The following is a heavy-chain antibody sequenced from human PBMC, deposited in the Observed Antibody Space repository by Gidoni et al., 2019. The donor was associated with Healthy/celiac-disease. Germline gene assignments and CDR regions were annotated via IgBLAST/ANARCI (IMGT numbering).Heavy chain of an antibody. CDR2: IHPNSGGT. D-gene: IGHD6-19*01. J-gene: IGHJ4*02. Sequence: GASVKVSCKASGYTFTGYYMHWVRQAPGQGLEWMGWIHPNSGGTNYAQTFQGRVTMTRATSISTAYMELSRLRSDDTAVYYCAGVELRGYSSGWKRPPFDYWGQGTLVTVSS. CDR3: AGVELRGYSSGWKRPPFDY. V-gene: IGHV1-2*02. CDR1: GYTFTGYY.